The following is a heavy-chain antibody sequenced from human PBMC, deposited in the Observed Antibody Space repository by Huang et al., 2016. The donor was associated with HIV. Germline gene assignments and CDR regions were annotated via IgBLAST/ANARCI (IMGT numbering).Heavy chain of an antibody. D-gene: IGHD3-10*01. Sequence: QVQLQQWGAGVLKPSETLSLTCAVYGESFNNYYWSWVRQLPGRRLEWIGEINHSATANYNPSRKTRVTRSVDPSKKQFSLRLASVTAADTAVYYCARVPTPSYYDPWNISPAHEDVYYYNMDVWGQGTTVIVSS. CDR1: GESFNNYY. CDR2: INHSATA. J-gene: IGHJ6*02. CDR3: ARVPTPSYYDPWNISPAHEDVYYYNMDV. V-gene: IGHV4-34*02.